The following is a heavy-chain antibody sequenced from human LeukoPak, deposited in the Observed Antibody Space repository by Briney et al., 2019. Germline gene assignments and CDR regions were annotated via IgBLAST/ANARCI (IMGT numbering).Heavy chain of an antibody. Sequence: ASVKVSCKASGYTFTSYAIHWVRQAPGQRLEWMGWINAGNGNTKYSQKFQGSLTMTTDTSTSTAYMELRNLRSDDTAVYYCAREGLGELTLDYWGQGTLVTVSS. D-gene: IGHD3-16*01. V-gene: IGHV1-3*01. CDR3: AREGLGELTLDY. J-gene: IGHJ4*02. CDR1: GYTFTSYA. CDR2: INAGNGNT.